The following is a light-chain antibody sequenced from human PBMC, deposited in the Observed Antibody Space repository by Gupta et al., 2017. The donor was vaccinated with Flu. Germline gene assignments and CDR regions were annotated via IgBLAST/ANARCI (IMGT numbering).Light chain of an antibody. CDR1: NSDVGVYND. CDR3: TPYISSKTGG. Sequence: QSALTQPASVSGSPGQSITISCTETNSDVGVYNDVSWFQQHPGKAPKLRIYEVTNRPSGLSNRVSGSRSGNTDCPNPSALEAEDDADDDYTPYISSKTGGCGGGTRL. V-gene: IGLV2-14*01. CDR2: EVT. J-gene: IGLJ3*02.